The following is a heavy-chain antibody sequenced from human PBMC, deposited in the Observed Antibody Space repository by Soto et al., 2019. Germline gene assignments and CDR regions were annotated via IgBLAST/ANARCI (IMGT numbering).Heavy chain of an antibody. V-gene: IGHV4-31*03. CDR1: GGSIISGGYY. CDR3: ARSRTDYSNYYFDY. CDR2: IYYSGST. Sequence: PSETLSLTCTVSGGSIISGGYYFSCIRQHPGKGLEWIGYIYYSGSTYYNPSLKSRVTISVDTSKNQFSLKLSSVTAADTAVYYCARSRTDYSNYYFDYWGQGTLVTVSS. D-gene: IGHD4-4*01. J-gene: IGHJ4*02.